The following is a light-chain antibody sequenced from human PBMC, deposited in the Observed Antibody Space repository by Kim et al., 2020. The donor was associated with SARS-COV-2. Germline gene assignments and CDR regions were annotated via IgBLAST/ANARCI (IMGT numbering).Light chain of an antibody. J-gene: IGKJ3*01. CDR3: QQSYITPFT. V-gene: IGKV1-39*01. Sequence: ASVGDSVTITCRTTQSISSHLNWYQQKPGGAPKLLISAASTLQGGVPSRFSGSGSETDFTLTISSLQPEDFATYFCQQSYITPFTFGPGTKVDIK. CDR2: AAS. CDR1: QSISSH.